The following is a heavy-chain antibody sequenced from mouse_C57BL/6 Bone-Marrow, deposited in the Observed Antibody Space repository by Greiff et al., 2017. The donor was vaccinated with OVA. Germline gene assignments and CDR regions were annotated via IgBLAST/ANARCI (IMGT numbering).Heavy chain of an antibody. V-gene: IGHV5-4*01. J-gene: IGHJ2*01. D-gene: IGHD2-2*01. CDR1: GFTFSSYA. Sequence: EVKLMESGGGLVKPGGSLKLSCAASGFTFSSYAMSWVRQTPEKRLEWVATISDGGSYTYYPDNVKGRFTISRDNAKNNQYLQMSHLKSEDTAMYYCARENGYYLDYWGQGTTLTVSS. CDR3: ARENGYYLDY. CDR2: ISDGGSYT.